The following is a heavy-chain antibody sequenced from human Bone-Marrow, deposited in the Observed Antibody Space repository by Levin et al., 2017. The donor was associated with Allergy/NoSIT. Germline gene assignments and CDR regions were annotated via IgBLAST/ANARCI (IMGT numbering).Heavy chain of an antibody. V-gene: IGHV3-66*01. Sequence: PGGSLRLSCAASGVTVSNNYMTWVRQPPGKGLELFSLIYSNGDIHYADSVKGRFIISRDSSKTTVYLQMNSVRDEDTAVYYCARNRPETANGYWGQGTLVTVSS. CDR2: IYSNGDI. J-gene: IGHJ4*02. CDR3: ARNRPETANGY. D-gene: IGHD1-14*01. CDR1: GVTVSNNY.